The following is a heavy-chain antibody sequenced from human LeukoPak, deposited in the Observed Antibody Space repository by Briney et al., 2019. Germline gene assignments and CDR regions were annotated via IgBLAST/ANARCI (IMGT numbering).Heavy chain of an antibody. CDR3: AKVSVAVAGRASLDY. V-gene: IGHV3-30*18. Sequence: GGSLRLSCAASGLTFSSYGMHWVRQAPGKGLEWVAVISYDGSNKYYADSVKGRFTISRDNSKNTLYLQMNSLRAEDTAVYYCAKVSVAVAGRASLDYWGQGTLVTVSS. J-gene: IGHJ4*02. CDR1: GLTFSSYG. D-gene: IGHD6-19*01. CDR2: ISYDGSNK.